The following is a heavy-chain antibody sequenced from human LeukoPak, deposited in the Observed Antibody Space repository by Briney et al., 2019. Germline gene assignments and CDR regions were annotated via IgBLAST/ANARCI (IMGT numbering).Heavy chain of an antibody. V-gene: IGHV4-59*01. CDR3: ARGTLYDSSGQTFDY. D-gene: IGHD3-22*01. J-gene: IGHJ4*02. CDR1: GGSISSYC. CDR2: IYYSGST. Sequence: SETLSLTCTVSGGSISSYCWSRLRQPPGKGLEWIGYIYYSGSTNYNPSLKSRVTISVDTSKNQFSLKLSSVTAAYTAVYYCARGTLYDSSGQTFDYWGQGTLVTVSS.